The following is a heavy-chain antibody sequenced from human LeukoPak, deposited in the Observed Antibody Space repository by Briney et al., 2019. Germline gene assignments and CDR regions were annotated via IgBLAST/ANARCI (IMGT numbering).Heavy chain of an antibody. CDR2: INPNSGGT. Sequence: ASVKVSCKASGYTFTDYYMLWVRQAPGQGLEWMGWINPNSGGTNYAQKFQGRVTMTRDTSISTAFMELNRLRSDDTAVYYCAREGYCSSTSCYAWFDPWGQGTLVTVSS. V-gene: IGHV1-2*02. CDR3: AREGYCSSTSCYAWFDP. CDR1: GYTFTDYY. D-gene: IGHD2-2*01. J-gene: IGHJ5*02.